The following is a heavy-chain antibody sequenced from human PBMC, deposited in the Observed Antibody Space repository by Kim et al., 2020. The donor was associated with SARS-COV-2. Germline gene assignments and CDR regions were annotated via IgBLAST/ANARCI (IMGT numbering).Heavy chain of an antibody. CDR1: GGSFSGYY. D-gene: IGHD1-1*01. J-gene: IGHJ4*02. CDR2: INHSGST. Sequence: SETLSLTCAVYGGSFSGYYWSWIRQPPGKGLEWIGEINHSGSTNYNPSLKSRVTISVDTSKNQFSLKLSSVTAADTAVYYCARRAIRQRNFDYWGQGTLVTVSS. V-gene: IGHV4-34*01. CDR3: ARRAIRQRNFDY.